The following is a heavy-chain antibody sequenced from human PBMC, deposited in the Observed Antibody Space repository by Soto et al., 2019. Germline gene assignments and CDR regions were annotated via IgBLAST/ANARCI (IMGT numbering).Heavy chain of an antibody. CDR1: GGTFSSYA. J-gene: IGHJ4*02. Sequence: ASVKVSCKASGGTFSSYAISWVRQAPGQGLEWMGGIIPIFGTANYAQKFQGRVTITADESTSTAYMELSSLRSEDTAVYYCAIHTAMVTRAYFDYWGQGTLVTVSS. CDR2: IIPIFGTA. V-gene: IGHV1-69*13. D-gene: IGHD5-18*01. CDR3: AIHTAMVTRAYFDY.